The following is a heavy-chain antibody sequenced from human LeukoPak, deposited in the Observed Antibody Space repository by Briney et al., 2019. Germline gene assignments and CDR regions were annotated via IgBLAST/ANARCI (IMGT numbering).Heavy chain of an antibody. J-gene: IGHJ4*02. CDR3: ARGPAYYGSGSYYIDY. CDR1: GGSISSYY. CDR2: IYYSGST. Sequence: SETLSLTCTVSGGSISSYYWSWIRQPPGKGLEWIGYIYYSGSTNYNPSLKSRVTISVDTSKNQFSLKLSSVTAADTAVYYCARGPAYYGSGSYYIDYWGQGTLVTVSS. V-gene: IGHV4-59*01. D-gene: IGHD3-10*01.